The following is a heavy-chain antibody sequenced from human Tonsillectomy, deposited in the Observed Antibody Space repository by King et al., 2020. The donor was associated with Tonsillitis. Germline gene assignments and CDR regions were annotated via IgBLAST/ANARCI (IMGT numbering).Heavy chain of an antibody. D-gene: IGHD6-19*01. CDR3: ARVKEGSGWYNPYYYGMDV. Sequence: HVQLQESGPGLVKPSETLSLTCTVSGGSISSYYWSWIRQPPGKGLEWIGYIYYSGSTNYNPSLKSRVTISVDTSKNQFSLKLSSVTAADTAVYYCARVKEGSGWYNPYYYGMDVWGQGTTVTVSS. V-gene: IGHV4-59*01. J-gene: IGHJ6*02. CDR2: IYYSGST. CDR1: GGSISSYY.